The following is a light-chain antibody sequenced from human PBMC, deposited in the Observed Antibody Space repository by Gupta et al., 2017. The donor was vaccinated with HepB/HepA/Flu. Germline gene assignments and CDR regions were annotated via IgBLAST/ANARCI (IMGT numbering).Light chain of an antibody. CDR3: QQHSTSPLT. V-gene: IGKV1-17*01. J-gene: IGKJ4*01. CDR2: AAS. CDR1: QGIGND. Sequence: QSPSSLSASVGDRVTITCRASQGIGNDLGWFQQKPGKATKRLIYAASILQSGVPSRFRVSGSGTEFTLTISRLEPEDLATYYCQQHSTSPLTFGGGTKVEIK.